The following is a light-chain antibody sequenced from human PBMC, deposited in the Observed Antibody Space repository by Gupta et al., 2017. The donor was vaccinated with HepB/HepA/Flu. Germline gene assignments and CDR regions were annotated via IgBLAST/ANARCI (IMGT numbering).Light chain of an antibody. V-gene: IGLV3-19*01. Sequence: SSALTHDPAVSVALGQPVTITCQGDSLRSYYASWYQQKPGQAPILVIYVKNNRPSGIPDRFSGSSSGNTASLTITGAQAEDEADYYCNSRDSSGNHLRVFGTGTKVTVL. CDR1: SLRSYY. CDR2: VKN. CDR3: NSRDSSGNHLRV. J-gene: IGLJ1*01.